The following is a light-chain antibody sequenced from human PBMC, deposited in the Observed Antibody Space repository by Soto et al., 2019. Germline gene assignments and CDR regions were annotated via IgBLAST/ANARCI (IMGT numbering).Light chain of an antibody. V-gene: IGLV2-8*01. Sequence: QSALTQPPSASGSPGQSVTISCTGTSSDVGTYNYVSWHQQHPGKAPKLLIYEVSKRPSGVPDRFSGSKSGNTASLTVSGLQAEDEGGYYCISYARSDTYVFGTGTKLTVL. J-gene: IGLJ1*01. CDR1: SSDVGTYNY. CDR2: EVS. CDR3: ISYARSDTYV.